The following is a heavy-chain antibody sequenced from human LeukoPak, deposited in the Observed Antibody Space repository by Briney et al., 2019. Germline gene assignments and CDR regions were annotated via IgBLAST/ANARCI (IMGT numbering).Heavy chain of an antibody. CDR3: ARDRVATIDPPFDY. V-gene: IGHV3-30*04. D-gene: IGHD5-12*01. Sequence: GRSLRLSCAASRFTFSSYAMHWVRQAPGKGLEWVAVISYDGSNKYYADSVKGRFTISRDNSKNTLYLQMNSLRAEDTAVYYCARDRVATIDPPFDYWGQGTLVTVSS. CDR2: ISYDGSNK. J-gene: IGHJ4*02. CDR1: RFTFSSYA.